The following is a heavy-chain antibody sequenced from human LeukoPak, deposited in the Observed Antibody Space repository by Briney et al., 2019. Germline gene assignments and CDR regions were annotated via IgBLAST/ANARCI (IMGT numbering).Heavy chain of an antibody. Sequence: SETLSLTCTVSGGSISSGDYYWSWIRQPPGKGLEWIGYIYYSGSTYYNPSLKSRVTISVDTSKNQFSLKLSSVTAADTAVYYCASFSSGWLQYFDYWGQGTLVTVSS. V-gene: IGHV4-30-4*01. CDR1: GGSISSGDYY. D-gene: IGHD6-19*01. CDR3: ASFSSGWLQYFDY. CDR2: IYYSGST. J-gene: IGHJ4*02.